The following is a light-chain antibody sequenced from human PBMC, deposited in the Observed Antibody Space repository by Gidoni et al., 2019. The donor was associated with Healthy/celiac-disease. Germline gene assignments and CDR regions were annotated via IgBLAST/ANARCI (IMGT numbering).Light chain of an antibody. J-gene: IGKJ2*01. CDR1: QSVSSSY. V-gene: IGKV3-20*01. Sequence: IVLTQSPGTLSLSPGERATLSCRASQSVSSSYLAWYQQKPGQATRLLIYGASSRATGFPERFSGSGSGTDFTLTISRLEPEEFAVYYCQQYGSSHLYTFGQGTKLEIK. CDR3: QQYGSSHLYT. CDR2: GAS.